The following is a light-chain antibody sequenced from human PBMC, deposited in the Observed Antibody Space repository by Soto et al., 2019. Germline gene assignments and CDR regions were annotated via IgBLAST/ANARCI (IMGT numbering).Light chain of an antibody. V-gene: IGLV4-69*01. CDR1: SGHSSYA. CDR2: LNSDGSH. Sequence: QLVLTQSPSASASLGASVKLTCTLSSGHSSYAIAWHQQQPEKGPRYLMKLNSDGSHSKGDGIPDRFSGSSSGAERYLTISTLQSQDEADYYCQTWGTGGVFGRGTKLTVL. CDR3: QTWGTGGV. J-gene: IGLJ3*02.